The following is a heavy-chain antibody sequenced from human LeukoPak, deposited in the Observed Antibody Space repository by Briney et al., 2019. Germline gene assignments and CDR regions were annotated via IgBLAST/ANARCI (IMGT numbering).Heavy chain of an antibody. J-gene: IGHJ5*02. D-gene: IGHD4-17*01. CDR2: ISGSGGST. CDR3: AKGDGDYAGFDP. V-gene: IGHV3-23*01. CDR1: GLTFSSYA. Sequence: PGGSLRLSCAASGLTFSSYAMSWVRQAPGKGLEWVSAISGSGGSTYYADSVKGRFTISRDNSKNTLYLQMDSLRAEDTAVFYCAKGDGDYAGFDPWGQGTLVTVSS.